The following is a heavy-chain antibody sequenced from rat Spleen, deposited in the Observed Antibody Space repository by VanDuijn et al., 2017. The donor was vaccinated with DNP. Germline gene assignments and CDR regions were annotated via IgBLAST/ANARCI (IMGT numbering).Heavy chain of an antibody. Sequence: EVQLVESGGGLVQPGRSLKLSCAASGFTFSNYDMAWVRQAPTKGLEWVASISPSGGSTYYRDSVKGRFTVSRDNAKSTLYLQMDSLRSEDTATYYCARHRDYYSAPFDYWGQGVMVTVSS. J-gene: IGHJ2*01. D-gene: IGHD1-1*01. CDR1: GFTFSNYD. CDR3: ARHRDYYSAPFDY. V-gene: IGHV5-25*01. CDR2: ISPSGGST.